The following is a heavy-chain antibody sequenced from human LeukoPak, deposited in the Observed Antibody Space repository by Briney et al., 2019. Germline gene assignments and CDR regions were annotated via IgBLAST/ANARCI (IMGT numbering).Heavy chain of an antibody. Sequence: PWGSLRLSCTSSGSLFSNYAFHWVRQAPGQGLQWLSLISHDGNTKYYADSVRGRFSISRDNSKKTLYLQMTNLRGDDTAVYYCARGLPMVMVVPSQLHHWGQGTLLSVSS. V-gene: IGHV3-30-3*01. CDR3: ARGLPMVMVVPSQLHH. D-gene: IGHD4/OR15-4a*01. CDR2: ISHDGNTK. J-gene: IGHJ4*02. CDR1: GSLFSNYA.